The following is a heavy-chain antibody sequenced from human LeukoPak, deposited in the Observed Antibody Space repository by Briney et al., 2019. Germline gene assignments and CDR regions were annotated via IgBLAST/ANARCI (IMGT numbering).Heavy chain of an antibody. J-gene: IGHJ4*02. D-gene: IGHD6-19*01. Sequence: GESLKISCKGSGNSFTNYWFGWVRQMPGKGLEWMGMIHVGHSDIRYSPSFQGRVTISADKSISTAYLQWSSLKASDTAMYYCARRSGYSSGWLLYYFDYWGQGTLVTVSS. CDR3: ARRSGYSSGWLLYYFDY. CDR2: IHVGHSDI. CDR1: GNSFTNYW. V-gene: IGHV5-51*01.